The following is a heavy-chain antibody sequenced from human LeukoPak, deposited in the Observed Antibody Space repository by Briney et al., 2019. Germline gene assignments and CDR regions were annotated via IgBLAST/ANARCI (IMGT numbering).Heavy chain of an antibody. CDR3: ARGTTMVRGVTPSYYYYYYVDV. CDR1: GYSISSGYY. Sequence: SETLSLTCTVSGYSISSGYYWGWIRQPPGKGLEWIGSIYHSGSTYYNPSLKSRVTMSVDTSKNQFSLKLSSVTAADTAVYYCARGTTMVRGVTPSYYYYYYVDVWGKGTTVTISS. D-gene: IGHD3-10*01. J-gene: IGHJ6*03. V-gene: IGHV4-38-2*02. CDR2: IYHSGST.